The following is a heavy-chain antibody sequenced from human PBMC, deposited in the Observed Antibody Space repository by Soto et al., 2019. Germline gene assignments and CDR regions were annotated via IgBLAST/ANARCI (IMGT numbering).Heavy chain of an antibody. Sequence: EVQLLESGGGLVQPGGSLRLSCAASGLRFSSYAMSWFRQAPGKGLEWVSGISGSGGSTYFADSVKGRFAISRDNSKNTLYLQMNSLRAEDTAVYYCAKGRGSYYAYDMDVWGQGTAVTVSS. D-gene: IGHD3-16*01. CDR2: ISGSGGST. J-gene: IGHJ6*02. V-gene: IGHV3-23*01. CDR3: AKGRGSYYAYDMDV. CDR1: GLRFSSYA.